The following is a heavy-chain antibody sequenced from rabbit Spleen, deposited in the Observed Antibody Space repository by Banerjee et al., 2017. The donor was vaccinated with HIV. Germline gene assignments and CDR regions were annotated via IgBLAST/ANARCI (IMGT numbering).Heavy chain of an antibody. CDR2: IDPVFGIA. Sequence: QLKETGGGLVQPGGSLTLSCKASGFAFATYYMSWVRQAPGKGLEWIGSIDPVFGIANYASWVNGRFTISRDNAQNTVDLQMTSLTAADTATYFCARYITTESFNLWGPGTLVTVS. J-gene: IGHJ4*01. V-gene: IGHV1S7*01. CDR3: ARYITTESFNL. D-gene: IGHD4-1*01. CDR1: GFAFATYY.